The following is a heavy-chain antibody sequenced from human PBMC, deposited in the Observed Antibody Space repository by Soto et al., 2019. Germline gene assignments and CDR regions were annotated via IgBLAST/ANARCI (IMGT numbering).Heavy chain of an antibody. CDR1: GYSFPNYG. V-gene: IGHV1-18*04. D-gene: IGHD3-10*01. Sequence: QVQLVQSGAEVKKPGASVQVSCKASGYSFPNYGISWVRQAPGQGLEWMGWISAYKGNTNYAQKLQGRVTMTTDTSTSTAYMELRSLRSDDTAVYYCARDLDGSGSYYTDYWGQGTLVTVSS. CDR2: ISAYKGNT. CDR3: ARDLDGSGSYYTDY. J-gene: IGHJ4*02.